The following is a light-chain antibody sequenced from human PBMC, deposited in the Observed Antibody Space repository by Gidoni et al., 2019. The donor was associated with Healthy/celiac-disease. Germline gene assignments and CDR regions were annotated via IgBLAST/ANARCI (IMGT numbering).Light chain of an antibody. Sequence: ENVLTQSPATLSLSPGERATLSCRASQSVSSYLAWYQQKPGQAPRLLIYDASNRATGIPARFSGSGSGTDFTLTISSLEPEDFAVYYCQQRSNWSGTFGQGTKLEIK. CDR2: DAS. J-gene: IGKJ2*01. V-gene: IGKV3-11*01. CDR1: QSVSSY. CDR3: QQRSNWSGT.